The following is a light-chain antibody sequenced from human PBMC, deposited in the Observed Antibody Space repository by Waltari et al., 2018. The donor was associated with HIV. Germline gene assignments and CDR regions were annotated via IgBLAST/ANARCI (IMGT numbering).Light chain of an antibody. CDR1: GSNTGTSS. Sequence: QSVVTQPPSASGTPGQRVTISCSGSGSNTGTSSVNWYPHFPGTDPKLLIYMNDQRPSGVPGRFSGSQSGTSASLASSGRQYDDEADYDCAVWDDSLGGAVFGGGTKLTVL. CDR2: MND. V-gene: IGLV1-47*01. CDR3: AVWDDSLGGAV. J-gene: IGLJ2*01.